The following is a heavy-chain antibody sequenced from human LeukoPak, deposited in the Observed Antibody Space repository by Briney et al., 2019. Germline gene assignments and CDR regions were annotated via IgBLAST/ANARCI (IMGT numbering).Heavy chain of an antibody. J-gene: IGHJ4*02. CDR1: GFTFSDYY. Sequence: PGGSLRLSCAASGFTFSDYYMSWIRQAPGKGLEWVSYISGSGGTTYYADSVKGRFTISRDNSKNTLYLQMNSLRAEDTAIYYCAKDSRAHCSTTTCYIAYWGQGTLVTVSS. CDR2: ISGSGGTT. CDR3: AKDSRAHCSTTTCYIAY. V-gene: IGHV3-11*01. D-gene: IGHD2-2*02.